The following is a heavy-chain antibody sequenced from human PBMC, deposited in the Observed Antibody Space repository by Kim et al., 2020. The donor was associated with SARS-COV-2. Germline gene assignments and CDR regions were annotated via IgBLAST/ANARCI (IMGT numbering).Heavy chain of an antibody. J-gene: IGHJ4*02. CDR3: ARDLRGYSGYDWFDY. CDR2: ISSSGSTI. Sequence: GGSLRLSCAASGFTFSSYEMNWVRQAPGKGLEWVSYISSSGSTIYYADSVKGRFTISRDNAKNSLYLQMNSLRAEDTAVYYCARDLRGYSGYDWFDYWGQGTLVTVSS. D-gene: IGHD5-12*01. CDR1: GFTFSSYE. V-gene: IGHV3-48*03.